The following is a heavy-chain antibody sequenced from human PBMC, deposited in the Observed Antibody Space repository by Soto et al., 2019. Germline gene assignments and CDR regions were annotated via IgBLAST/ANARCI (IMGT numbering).Heavy chain of an antibody. CDR1: GYTFTSYG. D-gene: IGHD1-20*01. Sequence: ASVKISCKASGYTFTSYGISWVRQAPGQGLEWMGWISAYNGNTNYAQKLQGRVTMTTDTSTSTAYMELRSLRSDDTAVYYCARDEYNWNYYYYYGMDVWGQGTTVTVSS. J-gene: IGHJ6*02. CDR3: ARDEYNWNYYYYYGMDV. V-gene: IGHV1-18*01. CDR2: ISAYNGNT.